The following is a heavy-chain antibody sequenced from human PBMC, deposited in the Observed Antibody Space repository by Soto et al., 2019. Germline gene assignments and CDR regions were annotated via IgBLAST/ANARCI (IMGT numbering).Heavy chain of an antibody. Sequence: PSETLSLTCTVSGGSISNHYWSWLLQPPGKGLEWVGYVSYSGSTNYNPSLTGRVNIVVDTSKNQFSLKVSSVTAADTAEYYCARNGGSGWARDAFDMWGQGTMVTVSS. D-gene: IGHD6-19*01. CDR2: VSYSGST. CDR1: GGSISNHY. CDR3: ARNGGSGWARDAFDM. J-gene: IGHJ3*02. V-gene: IGHV4-59*11.